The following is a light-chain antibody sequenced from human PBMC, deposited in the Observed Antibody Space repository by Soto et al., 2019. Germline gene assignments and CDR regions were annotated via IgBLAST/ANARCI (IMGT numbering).Light chain of an antibody. CDR3: SSFTSRFTFSDI. CDR1: SSDVGGYNY. CDR2: EVT. J-gene: IGLJ1*01. Sequence: QSALTQPASVSGSPGQSITISCTGTSSDVGGYNYVSWYQQHPGKAPKIIIYEVTNRPSGVSNRFSGSKSGNTASLTISGLQAEDDADYYCSSFTSRFTFSDIFGTGTKVTVL. V-gene: IGLV2-14*01.